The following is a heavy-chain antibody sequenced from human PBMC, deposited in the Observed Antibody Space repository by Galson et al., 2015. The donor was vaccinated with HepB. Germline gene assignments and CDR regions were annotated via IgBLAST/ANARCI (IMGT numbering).Heavy chain of an antibody. CDR2: IYYSGST. V-gene: IGHV4-59*01. J-gene: IGHJ5*02. CDR1: GGSINTYY. Sequence: ETLSLTCTVSGGSINTYYWSWIRQPPGKGLEWIGYIYYSGSTNYNPSLKNRVTISVDTSKNQLSLKLTSVTAADSAVYYCARRAGFGSGSFGNWFDPWGLGTLVTVSS. D-gene: IGHD3-10*01. CDR3: ARRAGFGSGSFGNWFDP.